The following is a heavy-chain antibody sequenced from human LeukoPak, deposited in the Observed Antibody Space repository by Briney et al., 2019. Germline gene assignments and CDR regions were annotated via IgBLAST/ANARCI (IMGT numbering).Heavy chain of an antibody. Sequence: GGSLRLSCAASGFTFSIYWMSWVRQAPGKGLEWVGNIKEDGSEKNSVDSVKGRLNLSRDNAKSPLFLQMNSLRAEDTAVYYCAREIPGAMTAFDIWGQGTMVTVSS. D-gene: IGHD2-2*01. V-gene: IGHV3-7*01. CDR2: IKEDGSEK. CDR3: AREIPGAMTAFDI. CDR1: GFTFSIYW. J-gene: IGHJ3*02.